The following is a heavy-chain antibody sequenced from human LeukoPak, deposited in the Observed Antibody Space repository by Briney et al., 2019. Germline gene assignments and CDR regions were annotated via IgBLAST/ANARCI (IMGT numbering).Heavy chain of an antibody. V-gene: IGHV4-59*01. D-gene: IGHD1-26*01. CDR2: IYYSGST. Sequence: SETLSLTCTVSGGSITYYYWSWIRQTPGKGLEWIGYIYYSGSTDYNPSLKSRVTISVDTSKNQFSLKQSSVTAADTAVYYCARDGKISPYYGMDVWGQGTTVTVSS. CDR1: GGSITYYY. J-gene: IGHJ6*02. CDR3: ARDGKISPYYGMDV.